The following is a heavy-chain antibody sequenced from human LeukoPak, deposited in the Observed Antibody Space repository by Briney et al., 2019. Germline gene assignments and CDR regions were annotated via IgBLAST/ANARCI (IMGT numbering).Heavy chain of an antibody. J-gene: IGHJ4*02. Sequence: PGRSLRLSCAASGFTFNTYGMNWVRQAPGKGLEWVAIISWHGDTEFYGDSVNGRFTISRDNSKNMVYLQMNSLRAEDTAVYYCARDLREYYFDRSGFSLGYWGQGTLVTVSS. V-gene: IGHV3-30*06. CDR2: ISWHGDTE. CDR1: GFTFNTYG. D-gene: IGHD3-22*01. CDR3: ARDLREYYFDRSGFSLGY.